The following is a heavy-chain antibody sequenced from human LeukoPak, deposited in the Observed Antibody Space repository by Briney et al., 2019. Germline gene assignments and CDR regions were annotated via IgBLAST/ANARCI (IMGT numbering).Heavy chain of an antibody. V-gene: IGHV3-23*01. CDR2: ISGSGGST. J-gene: IGHJ4*02. D-gene: IGHD3-10*01. CDR1: GFTFSSYA. Sequence: GGSLRLSCAASGFTFSSYAMSWVRQAPGKGLEWVSAISGSGGSTYYADSVKGRFTISRDNSRNTLFLQMNSLRDEDTAVYYCAKRALGSFYYFDYWGQGALVTVSS. CDR3: AKRALGSFYYFDY.